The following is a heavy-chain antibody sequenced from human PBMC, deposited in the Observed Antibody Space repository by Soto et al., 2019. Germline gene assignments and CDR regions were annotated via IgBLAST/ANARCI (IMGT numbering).Heavy chain of an antibody. CDR1: GGSISSYY. V-gene: IGHV4-59*01. J-gene: IGHJ6*02. D-gene: IGHD3-3*01. CDR2: IYYSGST. CDR3: ARGKYHDFWSGLLGGMDV. Sequence: PSETLSLTCTVSGGSISSYYWSWIRQPPGKGLEWIGYIYYSGSTNYNPSLKSRVTISVDTSKNQFSLKLSSVTAADTAVYYCARGKYHDFWSGLLGGMDVWGQGTTVTVSS.